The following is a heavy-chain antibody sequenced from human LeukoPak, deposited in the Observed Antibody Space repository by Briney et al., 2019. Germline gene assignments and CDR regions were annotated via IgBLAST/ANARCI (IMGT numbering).Heavy chain of an antibody. CDR3: GRVIAGAIDY. J-gene: IGHJ4*02. Sequence: GGSLRLSCAASGFTFGGYSMTWVRESPGEALEWAANINLDGSDRFYVGLVQGRFTLPRDNADNSLYLQMNSLRAEDTAVYYCGRVIAGAIDYWGQGTLVTVPS. CDR1: GFTFGGYS. CDR2: INLDGSDR. V-gene: IGHV3-7*01. D-gene: IGHD6-13*01.